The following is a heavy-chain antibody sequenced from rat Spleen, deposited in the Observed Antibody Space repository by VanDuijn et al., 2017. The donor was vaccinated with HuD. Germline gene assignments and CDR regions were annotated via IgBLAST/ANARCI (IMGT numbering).Heavy chain of an antibody. Sequence: EVQLVESGGGLVQPGRSLKLSCAASGFSYSNYVMAWVRQAPTKGLEWVASISTGGGDTYYRDSVKGRFTISKDNAKSTLYLQMDSLRSEDTATYYCARPTYNNWAFDYWGQGVMVTVSS. CDR2: ISTGGGDT. CDR1: GFSYSNYV. V-gene: IGHV5-25*01. CDR3: ARPTYNNWAFDY. D-gene: IGHD1-10*01. J-gene: IGHJ2*01.